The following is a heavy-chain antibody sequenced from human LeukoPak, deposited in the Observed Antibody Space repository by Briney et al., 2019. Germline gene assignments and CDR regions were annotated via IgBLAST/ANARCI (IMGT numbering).Heavy chain of an antibody. CDR3: ARGWRKFGELFNYYYYYGMDV. J-gene: IGHJ6*04. V-gene: IGHV3-11*06. Sequence: GGSLRLSFAAFGFTLSNYYMSWIRQAPGKGLGGVSYISSMSSYTNYAHSVKGRFTISRDNAKNSLYLQMNSLRAEDTAVYYCARGWRKFGELFNYYYYYGMDVWGKGTTVTVSS. D-gene: IGHD3-10*01. CDR2: ISSMSSYT. CDR1: GFTLSNYY.